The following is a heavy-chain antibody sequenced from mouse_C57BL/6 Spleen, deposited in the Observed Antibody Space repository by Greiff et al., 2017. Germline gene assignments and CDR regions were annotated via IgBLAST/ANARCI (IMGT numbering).Heavy chain of an antibody. CDR2: IYPSDSET. J-gene: IGHJ2*01. Sequence: QVQLQQPGAELVRPGSSVKLSCKASGYTFTSYWMDWVKQRPGQGLEWIGNIYPSDSETHYNQKFKDKATLTVDKSSSTAYMQLSSLTSEDSAVYYCARDGYDGGDYFDYWGQGTTLTVAS. CDR1: GYTFTSYW. D-gene: IGHD2-2*01. V-gene: IGHV1-61*01. CDR3: ARDGYDGGDYFDY.